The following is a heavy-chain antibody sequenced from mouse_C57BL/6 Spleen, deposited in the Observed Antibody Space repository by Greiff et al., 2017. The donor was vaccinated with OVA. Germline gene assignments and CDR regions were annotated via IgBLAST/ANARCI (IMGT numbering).Heavy chain of an antibody. J-gene: IGHJ2*01. CDR3: TAPYYFDY. CDR1: GYTFTDYE. CDR2: IDPETGGT. Sequence: QVHVKQSGAELVRPGASVTLSCKASGYTFTDYEMHWVKQTPVHGLEWIGAIDPETGGTAYNQKFKGKAILTADKSSSTAYMELRSLTSEDSAVYYCTAPYYFDYWGQGTTLTVSS. V-gene: IGHV1-15*01.